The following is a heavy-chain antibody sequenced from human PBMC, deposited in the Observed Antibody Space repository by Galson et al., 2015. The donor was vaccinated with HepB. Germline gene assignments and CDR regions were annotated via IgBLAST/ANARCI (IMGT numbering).Heavy chain of an antibody. CDR2: ITYNGSNK. V-gene: IGHV3-30*03. J-gene: IGHJ5*02. CDR3: ARDTALFTFDP. CDR1: GFTFSSYG. Sequence: SLRLSCAASGFTFSSYGMNWVRQAPGKGLEWVAFITYNGSNKYYADSVKGRFTISRDNSKNTLYLQMNSLRAEDTAVYYCARDTALFTFDPWGQGTLVTVSS. D-gene: IGHD2-21*02.